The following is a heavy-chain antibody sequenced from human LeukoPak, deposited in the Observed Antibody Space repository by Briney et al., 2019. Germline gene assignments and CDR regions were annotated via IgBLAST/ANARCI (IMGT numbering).Heavy chain of an antibody. CDR1: GFSFSSYW. CDR2: IYYSGST. V-gene: IGHV4-39*07. Sequence: GSLRLSCAASGFSFSSYWMSWVRQAPGKGLEWIGSIYYSGSTYYNPSLKSRATISVDTSKNQFSLKLSSVTAADTAVYYCARDSDYYDSSGYSINWIDPWGQGTLVTVSS. D-gene: IGHD3-22*01. CDR3: ARDSDYYDSSGYSINWIDP. J-gene: IGHJ5*02.